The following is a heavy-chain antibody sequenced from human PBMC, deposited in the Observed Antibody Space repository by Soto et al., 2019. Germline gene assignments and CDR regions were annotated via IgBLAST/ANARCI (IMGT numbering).Heavy chain of an antibody. CDR2: ISYSGAT. CDR3: ARGDYYGSGSPPGLMDV. J-gene: IGHJ6*02. D-gene: IGHD3-10*01. Sequence: QVQLQESGPGLVKPSQTLSLTCTVSGGSISGGYYWTWIRQHPGKGLEWIGYISYSGATYYNPSLKSRVTMSVDTSNNQFSLKLSSVTAADTAVYYCARGDYYGSGSPPGLMDVWGQGTTVTVSS. CDR1: GGSISGGYY. V-gene: IGHV4-31*03.